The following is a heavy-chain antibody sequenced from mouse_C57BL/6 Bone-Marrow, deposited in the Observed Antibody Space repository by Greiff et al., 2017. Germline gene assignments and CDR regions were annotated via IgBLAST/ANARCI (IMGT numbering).Heavy chain of an antibody. CDR3: ARRLFYAMDY. Sequence: QVQLQQPGAEIVKPGASVKMSCKASGYTFTSYWITWVKQRPGQGLEWIGDIYPGSGSTNYNEKFKSKATLTVDPSSSTAYRQLSSLTSEDSAVYYGARRLFYAMDYWGQGTSVTVSS. J-gene: IGHJ4*01. CDR2: IYPGSGST. V-gene: IGHV1-55*01. D-gene: IGHD6-1*01. CDR1: GYTFTSYW.